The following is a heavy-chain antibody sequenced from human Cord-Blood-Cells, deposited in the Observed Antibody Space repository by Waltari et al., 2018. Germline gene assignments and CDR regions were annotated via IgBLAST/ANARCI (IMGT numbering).Heavy chain of an antibody. V-gene: IGHV1-3*01. D-gene: IGHD6-13*01. Sequence: QVQLVQSGAEVKKPGASVKVSCKASGYTFTSYAMHWVRQAPGQRLEWMGWINAGNGNTKYSQKFQGRVTITRDTSASTAYMELSSLRSEDTAVYYCARDLQDISSWYAFDIWGQGTMVTVSS. CDR1: GYTFTSYA. CDR2: INAGNGNT. CDR3: ARDLQDISSWYAFDI. J-gene: IGHJ3*02.